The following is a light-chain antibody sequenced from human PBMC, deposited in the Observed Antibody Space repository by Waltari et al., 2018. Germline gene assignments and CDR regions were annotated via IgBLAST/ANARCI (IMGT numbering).Light chain of an antibody. V-gene: IGKV1-5*03. J-gene: IGKJ1*01. CDR3: QQYNTYPWT. Sequence: DIQMTQSPSTPSASVGDRVTITCRASQRISTWLVWYQQKPGKAPKILIYMASTLESGVPSRFSGSGSGTEFTLTISSLQPDDFATYCCQQYNTYPWTFGQGTKVEIK. CDR2: MAS. CDR1: QRISTW.